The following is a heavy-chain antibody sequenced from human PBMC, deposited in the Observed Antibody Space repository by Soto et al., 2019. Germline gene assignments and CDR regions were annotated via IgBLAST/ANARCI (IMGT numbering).Heavy chain of an antibody. CDR2: TNGDGSTT. D-gene: IGHD6-6*01. Sequence: GSLRLSCAASGFIFSGYWMNWVRPAPGRGLVWVSRTNGDGSTTSYADSVKGRFTISRDNAKNTLYLQMNSLRADDTAVYYCARRCGGDSQLADSRGRRTLVTVSS. V-gene: IGHV3-74*01. CDR1: GFIFSGYW. CDR3: ARRCGGDSQLADS. J-gene: IGHJ4*02.